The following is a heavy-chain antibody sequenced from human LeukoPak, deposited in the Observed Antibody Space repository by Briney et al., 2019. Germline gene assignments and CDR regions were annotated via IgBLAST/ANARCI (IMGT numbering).Heavy chain of an antibody. V-gene: IGHV4-39*07. Sequence: PSETLSLTCTVSGGSISSSSYYWGWIRQPPGKGLEWIGSIYYSGSTYYNPSLKSRVTISVDTSKNQFSLKLSSVTAAGRAVYYCAEYTAMVTESHDYWGQGTLVTVSS. J-gene: IGHJ4*02. CDR1: GGSISSSSYY. D-gene: IGHD5-18*01. CDR3: AEYTAMVTESHDY. CDR2: IYYSGST.